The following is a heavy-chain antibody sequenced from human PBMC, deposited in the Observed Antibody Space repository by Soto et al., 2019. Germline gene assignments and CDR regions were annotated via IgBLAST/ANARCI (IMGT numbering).Heavy chain of an antibody. CDR1: GGSFSGYY. Sequence: PSETLSLTCAVYGGSFSGYYWSWIRQPPGKGLEWIGEINHSGSTNYNPSLKSRVTISVDTSKNQFSLKLSSVTAADTAVYYCARGRVRYSKNWFDPWGQGTLVTVSS. D-gene: IGHD6-13*01. V-gene: IGHV4-34*01. CDR3: ARGRVRYSKNWFDP. CDR2: INHSGST. J-gene: IGHJ5*02.